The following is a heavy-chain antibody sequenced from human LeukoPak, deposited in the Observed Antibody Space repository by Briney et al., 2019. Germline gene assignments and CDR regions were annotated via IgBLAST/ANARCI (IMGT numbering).Heavy chain of an antibody. CDR1: GFTFSSYG. J-gene: IGHJ4*02. Sequence: PGGSLRLSCAASGFTFSSYGMHWVRQAPGKGLEWVASIRYDGSNKYYADSVKGRFTISRDNSKNTLYLQMNSLRAEDTAVYYCAKDSYEYCSGGSCYSPNYFDYWGQGTLVTVSS. D-gene: IGHD2-15*01. CDR2: IRYDGSNK. CDR3: AKDSYEYCSGGSCYSPNYFDY. V-gene: IGHV3-30*02.